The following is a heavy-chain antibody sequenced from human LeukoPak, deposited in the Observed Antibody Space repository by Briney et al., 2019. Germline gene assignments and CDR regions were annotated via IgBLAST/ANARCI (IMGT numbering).Heavy chain of an antibody. CDR2: INPNSGGT. J-gene: IGHJ4*02. CDR3: ARDIPSRADIVVVPAATDY. V-gene: IGHV1-2*02. D-gene: IGHD2-2*01. CDR1: GYTFTGYY. Sequence: ASVKVSCKASGYTFTGYYMHWVRQAPGQGLEWMGWINPNSGGTNYAQKFQGRVTMTRDTPISTAYMELSRLRSDDTAVYYCARDIPSRADIVVVPAATDYWGQGTLVTVSS.